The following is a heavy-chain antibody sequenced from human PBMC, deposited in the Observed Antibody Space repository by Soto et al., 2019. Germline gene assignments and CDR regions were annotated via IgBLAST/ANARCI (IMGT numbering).Heavy chain of an antibody. CDR1: GYTFTSYG. CDR2: ISAYNGNT. Sequence: QVQLVQSGAEVKKPGASVKVSCKASGYTFTSYGISWVRQAPGQGLEWMGWISAYNGNTNYAQKLPRRVTMTTDTPTRTAYMELRRLRSDDTAVYYCARAGRFLEWLLSLDYCGQGTLVSVSA. CDR3: ARAGRFLEWLLSLDY. D-gene: IGHD3-3*01. J-gene: IGHJ4*02. V-gene: IGHV1-18*01.